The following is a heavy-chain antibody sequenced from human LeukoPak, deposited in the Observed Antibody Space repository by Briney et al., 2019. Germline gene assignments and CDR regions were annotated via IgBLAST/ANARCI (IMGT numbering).Heavy chain of an antibody. D-gene: IGHD4-17*01. CDR2: INPNSGDT. V-gene: IGHV1-2*02. CDR1: GYTFTTYA. Sequence: ASVKVSCKASGYTFTTYAMNWVRQAPGQGLEWMGWINPNSGDTKYAQKFRGRVTMTRDTSISTAYMDLSRLRSDDTALYYCARARRTRNIYGDYVFLFDYWGQGTLVTVSS. J-gene: IGHJ4*02. CDR3: ARARRTRNIYGDYVFLFDY.